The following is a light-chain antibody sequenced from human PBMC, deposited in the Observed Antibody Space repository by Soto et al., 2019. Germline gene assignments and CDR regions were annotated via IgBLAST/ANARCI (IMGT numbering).Light chain of an antibody. CDR3: HQYGFSPLT. V-gene: IGKV3-20*01. CDR2: SAS. CDR1: ETVDTSS. Sequence: EIVLTQSPVTLSLSPGETATLSCRASETVDTSSLGWYQQKPGRAPSLHIYSASRRATGIPDRFDASGSATDFTLTISRLEPEDFAVYYCHQYGFSPLTVGGGTKVDSK. J-gene: IGKJ4*01.